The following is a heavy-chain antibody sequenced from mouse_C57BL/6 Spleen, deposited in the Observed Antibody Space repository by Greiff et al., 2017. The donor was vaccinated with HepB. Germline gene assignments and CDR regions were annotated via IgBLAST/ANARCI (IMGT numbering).Heavy chain of an antibody. CDR2: ISSGGSYT. J-gene: IGHJ4*01. CDR1: GFTFSSYG. V-gene: IGHV5-6*01. D-gene: IGHD2-3*01. CDR3: ARHAYYDGYYIYAMDY. Sequence: EVQLVESGGDLVKPGGSLKLSCAASGFTFSSYGMSWVRQTPDKRLEWVATISSGGSYTYYPDSVKGRFTISRDNAKNTLYLQMSSLKSEDTAMYYCARHAYYDGYYIYAMDYWGQGTSVTVSS.